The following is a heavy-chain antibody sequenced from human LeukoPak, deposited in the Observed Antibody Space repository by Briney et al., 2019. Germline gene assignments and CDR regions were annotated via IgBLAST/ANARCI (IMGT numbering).Heavy chain of an antibody. CDR2: GHSDGTT. Sequence: GGSLRLSCAASGFTFSSYAMNWVRQAPGKGLEWVSGGHSDGTTYYADSVKGRFTVSRDNSKNTLSLQMNSLRAEDTAVYYCAKGSRIAARPTIWFDSWGQGTLVTVSS. V-gene: IGHV3-23*01. J-gene: IGHJ5*01. CDR1: GFTFSSYA. CDR3: AKGSRIAARPTIWFDS. D-gene: IGHD6-6*01.